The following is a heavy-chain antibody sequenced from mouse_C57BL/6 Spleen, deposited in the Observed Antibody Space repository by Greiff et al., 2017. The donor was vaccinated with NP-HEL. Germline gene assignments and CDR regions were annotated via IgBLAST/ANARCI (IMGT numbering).Heavy chain of an antibody. D-gene: IGHD1-1*01. CDR3: ARHYYYGSSPWYFDV. Sequence: DVKLVESGGDLVKPGGSLKLSCAASGFTFSSYGMSWVRQTPDKRLEWVATISSGGSYTYYPDSVKGRFTISRDNAKNTLYLQMSSLKSEDTAMYYCARHYYYGSSPWYFDVWGTGTTVTVSS. J-gene: IGHJ1*03. CDR2: ISSGGSYT. CDR1: GFTFSSYG. V-gene: IGHV5-6*02.